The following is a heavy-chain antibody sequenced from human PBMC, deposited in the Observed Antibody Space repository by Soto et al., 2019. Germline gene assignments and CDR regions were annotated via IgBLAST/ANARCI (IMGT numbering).Heavy chain of an antibody. CDR3: AQDLRITMVRGVIGPEAFDI. D-gene: IGHD3-10*01. CDR1: GFTFSSYA. V-gene: IGHV3-23*01. Sequence: EVQLLESGGGLVQPGGSLRLSCAASGFTFSSYAMSCVRQAPGKGLEWVSSISGSGGSTDYADSVKGRFTISRDKSKNTLYLQMNNMGAEDPGVYYCAQDLRITMVRGVIGPEAFDIWGQGTMVTVSS. J-gene: IGHJ3*02. CDR2: ISGSGGST.